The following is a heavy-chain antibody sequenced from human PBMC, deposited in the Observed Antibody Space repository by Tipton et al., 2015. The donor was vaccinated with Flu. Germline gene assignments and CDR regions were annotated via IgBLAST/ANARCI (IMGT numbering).Heavy chain of an antibody. D-gene: IGHD3-22*01. J-gene: IGHJ3*02. CDR2: IYTSGSP. CDR1: GGSISSGSYY. V-gene: IGHV4-61*02. Sequence: LRLSCTVSGGSISSGSYYWSWIRQPAGKGLEWIGRIYTSGSPNYNPSLKSRVTISVDTSKNQFSLKLSSVTAADTAVYYCAREGFDSSGYRAGDAFDIWGQGTMVTVPS. CDR3: AREGFDSSGYRAGDAFDI.